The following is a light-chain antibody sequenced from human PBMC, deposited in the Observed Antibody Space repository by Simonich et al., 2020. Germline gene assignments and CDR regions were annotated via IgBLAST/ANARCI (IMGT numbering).Light chain of an antibody. CDR3: QQSYSTLYT. CDR1: QSISSY. Sequence: DIQMTQSPSSLTASVGNRVTITCRASQSISSYLNWYQPKPGKATMLLIYAASSLQSWVPSRFSGSGSGTDFTLTISSLQPEDFATYYCQQSYSTLYTFGQGTKLEIK. V-gene: IGKV1-39*01. J-gene: IGKJ2*01. CDR2: AAS.